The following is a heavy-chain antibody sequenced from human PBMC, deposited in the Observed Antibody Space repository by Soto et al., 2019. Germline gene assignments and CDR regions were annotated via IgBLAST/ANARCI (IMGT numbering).Heavy chain of an antibody. CDR1: GVSISSGDYY. D-gene: IGHD3-10*01. J-gene: IGHJ4*02. CDR2: IYYSGST. Sequence: SETLSLTCTVSGVSISSGDYYWSWIRQPPGKGLECIGYIYYSGSTYYNPSLKSRVTISVDTSKNQFSLKLSSVTAADTAVYYCASRKSSPYFDYWGQGTLVIVSS. V-gene: IGHV4-30-4*01. CDR3: ASRKSSPYFDY.